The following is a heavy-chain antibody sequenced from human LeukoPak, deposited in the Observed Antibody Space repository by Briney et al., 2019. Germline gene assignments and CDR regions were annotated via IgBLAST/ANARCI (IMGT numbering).Heavy chain of an antibody. CDR1: GFTFSSYG. Sequence: GRSLRLSCAASGFTFSSYGMHWVRQAPGKGLGWVAVIWYDGSNKYYADSVKGRFTISRDNSKNTLYLQMNSLRAEDTAVYYCAKGLSAARVYYFDYWGQGTLVTVSS. J-gene: IGHJ4*02. V-gene: IGHV3-33*03. D-gene: IGHD6-6*01. CDR2: IWYDGSNK. CDR3: AKGLSAARVYYFDY.